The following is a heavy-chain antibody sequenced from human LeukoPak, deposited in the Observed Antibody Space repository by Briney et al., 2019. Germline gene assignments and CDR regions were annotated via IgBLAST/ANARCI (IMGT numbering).Heavy chain of an antibody. D-gene: IGHD1-14*01. CDR3: ASDRRYNADY. J-gene: IGHJ4*02. CDR1: GLFFSNTW. CDR2: INNDGTT. V-gene: IGHV3-74*01. Sequence: GGSLRLSCVASGLFFSNTWMHWVCQAPGKGLVWVSRINNDGTTVYADSVKGRFTISRDNAKNMVYLQMNSLRAEDSAIYYCASDRRYNADYWGQGTLVTVSS.